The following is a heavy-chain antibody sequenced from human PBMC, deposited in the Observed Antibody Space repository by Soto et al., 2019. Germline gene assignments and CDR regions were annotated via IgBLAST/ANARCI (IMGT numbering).Heavy chain of an antibody. V-gene: IGHV1-69*01. J-gene: IGHJ5*02. D-gene: IGHD3-3*01. CDR1: GGTFSSYA. Sequence: QVQLVQSGAEVKKPGSSVKVSCTASGGTFSSYAISWVRQAPGQGLEWMGGIIPIFGTANYAQKFQGRVTITADESTSTAYMELSSLRSEDTAVYYCARYYDFWSGSSGWFDPWGQGTLVTVSS. CDR3: ARYYDFWSGSSGWFDP. CDR2: IIPIFGTA.